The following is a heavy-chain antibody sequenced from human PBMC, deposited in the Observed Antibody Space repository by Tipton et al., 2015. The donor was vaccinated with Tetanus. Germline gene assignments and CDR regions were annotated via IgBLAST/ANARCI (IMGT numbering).Heavy chain of an antibody. D-gene: IGHD3-9*01. CDR3: ARRGGDFLTGYYDS. CDR2: NYYSGSA. Sequence: TLSLTRTVSGGSLSGYYWNWIRQSPGKGLEWIGYNYYSGSAIYNPSLKSRVTISLDTSKNQISLRLNSVTAADTAVYYCARRGGDFLTGYYDSWGQGTLVTVSS. J-gene: IGHJ4*02. CDR1: GGSLSGYY. V-gene: IGHV4-59*08.